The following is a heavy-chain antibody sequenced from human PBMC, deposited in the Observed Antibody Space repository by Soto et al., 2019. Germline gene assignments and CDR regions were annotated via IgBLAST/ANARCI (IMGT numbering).Heavy chain of an antibody. Sequence: PGESLKISCKGSGYSFDNFWTTWVRQMPGKGLEWLGRIDPSDSHINYSPSFQGHVTISADKSTSTAYLHWSSLKASDTAIYYCARRSPGSEGYWGQGTLVTVSS. D-gene: IGHD2-2*01. V-gene: IGHV5-10-1*01. CDR2: IDPSDSHI. CDR1: GYSFDNFW. J-gene: IGHJ4*02. CDR3: ARRSPGSEGY.